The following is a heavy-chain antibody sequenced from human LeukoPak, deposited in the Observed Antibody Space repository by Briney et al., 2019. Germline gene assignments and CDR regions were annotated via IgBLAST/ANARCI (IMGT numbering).Heavy chain of an antibody. J-gene: IGHJ4*02. D-gene: IGHD4-23*01. CDR2: ISWNSGSI. Sequence: GGSLRLSCAASGFTFDDYAMHWVRQAPGNGLEWFSGISWNSGSIDYADSVKGRFTISRDNAKKFLFLQMNSLRVEDMALYYCAKDGGPYGGIRGYFDYWGQGTLVTASS. CDR1: GFTFDDYA. V-gene: IGHV3-9*03. CDR3: AKDGGPYGGIRGYFDY.